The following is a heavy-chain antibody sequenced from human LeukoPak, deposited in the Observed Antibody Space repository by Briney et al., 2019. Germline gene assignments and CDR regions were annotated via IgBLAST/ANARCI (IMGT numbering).Heavy chain of an antibody. J-gene: IGHJ6*02. CDR3: AGADGPYYYYGMDV. Sequence: PSQTLSLTCTVSGGSISSGGYYWSWIRQHPGKGLEWIGYIYYSGSTYYNPSLKSRVTISVDTSKNQFSLRLSSVTAADTAVYYCAGADGPYYYYGMDVWGQGTTVTVSS. CDR1: GGSISSGGYY. V-gene: IGHV4-31*03. CDR2: IYYSGST.